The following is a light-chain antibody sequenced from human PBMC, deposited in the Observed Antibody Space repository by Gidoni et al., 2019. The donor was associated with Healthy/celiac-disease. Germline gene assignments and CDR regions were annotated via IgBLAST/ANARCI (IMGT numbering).Light chain of an antibody. CDR3: NSRDSSGIPNYV. V-gene: IGLV3-19*01. Sequence: SSELTQDPAVSVALGQTVSLTCQGDSVRSYYASWYQQKPGQAPVLVIYGKNNRPSGILDRFSGSSSGNTASLTITGAQADDEADYSCNSRDSSGIPNYVFGTGTKVTVL. J-gene: IGLJ1*01. CDR1: SVRSYY. CDR2: GKN.